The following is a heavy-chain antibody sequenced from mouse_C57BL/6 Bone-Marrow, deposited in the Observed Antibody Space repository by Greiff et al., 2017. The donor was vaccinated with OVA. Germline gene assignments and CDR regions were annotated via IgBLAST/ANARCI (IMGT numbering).Heavy chain of an antibody. D-gene: IGHD2-2*01. Sequence: DVHLVESGGGLVKPGGSLKLSCAASGFTFSDYGMHWVRQAPEKGLEWVAYISSGSSTIYYADTVKGRFTISRDNAKNTLFLQMTSLRSEDTAMYYCARGGYVHGAYWGQGTLVTVSA. J-gene: IGHJ3*01. CDR1: GFTFSDYG. CDR3: ARGGYVHGAY. V-gene: IGHV5-17*01. CDR2: ISSGSSTI.